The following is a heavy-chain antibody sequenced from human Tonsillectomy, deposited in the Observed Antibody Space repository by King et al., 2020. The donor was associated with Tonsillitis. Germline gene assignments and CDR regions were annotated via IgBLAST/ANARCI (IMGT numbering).Heavy chain of an antibody. J-gene: IGHJ6*03. V-gene: IGHV4-4*02. Sequence: VQLQESGPGLLKPSGTLSLTCAVSGGSISSRNWWGWVRQPPGKGLEWIGESYQSGTTHYNPSLKSQVTISVDKSKNQFSLNLTSVTAADTAVYYCSKRPAAVSQYYHMDVWGKGTTVTVSS. CDR3: SKRPAAVSQYYHMDV. D-gene: IGHD2-2*01. CDR1: GGSISSRNW. CDR2: SYQSGTT.